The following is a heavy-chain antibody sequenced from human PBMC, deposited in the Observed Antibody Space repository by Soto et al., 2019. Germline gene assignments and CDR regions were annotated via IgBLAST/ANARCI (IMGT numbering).Heavy chain of an antibody. V-gene: IGHV1-69*12. D-gene: IGHD1-7*01. CDR2: VIPISGTP. Sequence: QVQLVQSGAEVKRPGSSVRVSCKASGGTFKSYSITWVRQAPGQGLECMGGVIPISGTPYYAQNFQGRVTFSADVSTNTAYMAPSSLRLEDTAVYYCATGPLRTGTTERFDYWGQGTQVTVSS. CDR1: GGTFKSYS. CDR3: ATGPLRTGTTERFDY. J-gene: IGHJ4*02.